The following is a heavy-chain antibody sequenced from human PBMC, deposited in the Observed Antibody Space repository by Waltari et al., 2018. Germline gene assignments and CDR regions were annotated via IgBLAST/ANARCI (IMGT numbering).Heavy chain of an antibody. CDR3: TREGSCGGVICYYNLG. V-gene: IGHV3-49*04. CDR1: GFTFRDYG. D-gene: IGHD2-15*01. CDR2: IRSKADGGTI. Sequence: EVQLVESGGGSTQPGRSLRLSCTTSGFTFRDYGVSWVRQAPGKGLEWVGFIRSKADGGTIKYAASVKGRFIISRDDSKSIAYLQMNSLKTEDTAVYYCTREGSCGGVICYYNLGWGQGTLVTVSS. J-gene: IGHJ4*02.